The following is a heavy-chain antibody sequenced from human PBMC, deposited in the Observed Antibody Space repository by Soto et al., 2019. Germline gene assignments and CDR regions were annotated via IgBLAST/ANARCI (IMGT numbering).Heavy chain of an antibody. V-gene: IGHV3-30*18. D-gene: IGHD4-17*01. CDR1: GFTFSNYG. CDR3: AKDHLTTTVTTVGY. Sequence: QVQLVESGGGVVQPGRSLRLSCAASGFTFSNYGMHWVRQAPGKGLEWVAVISYHGSDKYYADSVKGRFTISRDNSKNTQYLQMDSLRAEDTAVYSCAKDHLTTTVTTVGYWGQGTLVTVSS. CDR2: ISYHGSDK. J-gene: IGHJ4*02.